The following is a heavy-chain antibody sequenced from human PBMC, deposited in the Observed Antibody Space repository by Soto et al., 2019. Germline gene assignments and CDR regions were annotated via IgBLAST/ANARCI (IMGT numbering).Heavy chain of an antibody. CDR3: TTDMYYDYVWGSYRHQN. CDR2: IKSKTDGGTT. Sequence: GSLRLSCAASGFTFSNAWMSWVRQAPGKGLEWVGRIKSKTDGGTTDYAAPVKGRFTISRDDSKNTLYLQMNSLKTEDTAVYYCTTDMYYDYVWGSYRHQNWGQGTLVTVSS. V-gene: IGHV3-15*01. J-gene: IGHJ4*02. D-gene: IGHD3-16*02. CDR1: GFTFSNAW.